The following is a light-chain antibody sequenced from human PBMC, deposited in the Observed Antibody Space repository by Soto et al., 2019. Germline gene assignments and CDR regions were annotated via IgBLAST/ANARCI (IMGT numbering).Light chain of an antibody. CDR2: DAS. CDR1: QSISTNH. Sequence: EIVLTQSPGTLSLSPGERATLSCRASQSISTNHLVWYQQRPGQAPRLLIYDASRRATGIPDRFSGSGSGTDYTLTISSREPEDFAVYYCQHCGSSPITFGQGTRLESK. CDR3: QHCGSSPIT. J-gene: IGKJ5*01. V-gene: IGKV3-20*01.